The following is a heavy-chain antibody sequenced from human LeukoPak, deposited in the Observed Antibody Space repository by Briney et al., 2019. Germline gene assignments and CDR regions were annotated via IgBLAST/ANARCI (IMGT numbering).Heavy chain of an antibody. V-gene: IGHV3-7*01. Sequence: LTGRPLRLSCASSGFTFSSYWMSWVRHAPGKELEWVANINQDGRDKYYLDSVKGRFTISRDNAKNSLYLQMNSLRAEDTAVYYCARDLWSSGGSRQRYYYYGMDVWGQGTTVTVSS. CDR3: ARDLWSSGGSRQRYYYYGMDV. CDR1: GFTFSSYW. D-gene: IGHD2-15*01. J-gene: IGHJ6*02. CDR2: INQDGRDK.